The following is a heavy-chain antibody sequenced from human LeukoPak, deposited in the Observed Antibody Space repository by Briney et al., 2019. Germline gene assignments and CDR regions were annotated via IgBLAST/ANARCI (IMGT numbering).Heavy chain of an antibody. CDR2: INPDSGGT. V-gene: IGHV1-2*02. J-gene: IGHJ4*02. CDR3: ARESPRGGEYYFDY. Sequence: ASVKVSCKASGYTFTDYFVHWVRQAPGQGLEWMGWINPDSGGTFFKQKFQGRVTMTRDTSINTVDMELSRLTSDDTAVYYCARESPRGGEYYFDYWGQGTLVTVSS. D-gene: IGHD2-15*01. CDR1: GYTFTDYF.